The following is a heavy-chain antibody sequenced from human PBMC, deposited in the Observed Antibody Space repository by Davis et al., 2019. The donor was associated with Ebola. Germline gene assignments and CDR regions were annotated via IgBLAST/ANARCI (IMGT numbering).Heavy chain of an antibody. J-gene: IGHJ5*02. CDR3: ARRKLTILDL. V-gene: IGHV4-30-2*01. CDR1: GGSISSGDYS. Sequence: SETLSLTCVVSGGSISSGDYSWSWIRQPPGKGLEWIGYIFQSGNPYYNPSLTSRVTISVDTSKNQVSLKMNSVTATDTAVYFCARRKLTILDLWGQGTLVTVSS. D-gene: IGHD4/OR15-4a*01. CDR2: IFQSGNP.